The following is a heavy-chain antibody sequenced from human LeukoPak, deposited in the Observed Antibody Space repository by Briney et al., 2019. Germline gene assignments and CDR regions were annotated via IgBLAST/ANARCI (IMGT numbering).Heavy chain of an antibody. CDR3: AAEGSSGFDY. CDR1: GASISNYY. J-gene: IGHJ4*02. V-gene: IGHV4-59*01. Sequence: SETLSLTCMVSGASISNYYWSWIRQPPGKGLEWIGYIYYSGSTNYNPSLKSRVTISVDTSKNQFSLRLSSVTAADTAVYYCAAEGSSGFDYWGQGTLVTVSS. D-gene: IGHD6-19*01. CDR2: IYYSGST.